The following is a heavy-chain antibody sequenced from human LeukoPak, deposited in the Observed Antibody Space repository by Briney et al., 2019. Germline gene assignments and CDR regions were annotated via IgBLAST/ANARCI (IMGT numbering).Heavy chain of an antibody. V-gene: IGHV4-61*02. CDR2: MYTSGST. Sequence: SETLSLTCTVSGGSISSGSYYWSWIRQPAGKGLEWIGRMYTSGSTNYNPSLKSRVTISVDTSKNQFSLKLSSVTAADTAVYYCARDGTAAGTTAPSEGGVWFDPWGQGTLVTVSS. J-gene: IGHJ5*02. CDR1: GGSISSGSYY. D-gene: IGHD6-13*01. CDR3: ARDGTAAGTTAPSEGGVWFDP.